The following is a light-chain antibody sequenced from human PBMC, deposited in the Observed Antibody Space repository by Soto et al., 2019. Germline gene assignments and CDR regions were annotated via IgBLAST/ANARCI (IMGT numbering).Light chain of an antibody. J-gene: IGLJ3*02. CDR1: TSNIGSNI. CDR2: DNN. CDR3: AAWDDSLNGLV. V-gene: IGLV1-44*01. Sequence: QSALTQPPSASGTPGQRITISCSGHTSNIGSNIVAWYQHLPGTAPKLLIYDNNQRPSGVPDRFFGSKSGTSASLAISGLQPDDESHYYCAAWDDSLNGLVFGGGTK.